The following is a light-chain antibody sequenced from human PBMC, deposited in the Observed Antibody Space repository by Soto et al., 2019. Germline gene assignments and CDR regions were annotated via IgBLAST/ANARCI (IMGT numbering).Light chain of an antibody. CDR3: QKYNSAPWT. Sequence: IQMTQSPSSLSASVEDRVTITCRASQGIGNNLAWYQQKPGKVPQLLIYAASTLQSGVPSRFSGSGSETDFTLTISSLQPEDVATYYCQKYNSAPWTFGQGTKVEIK. J-gene: IGKJ1*01. CDR2: AAS. CDR1: QGIGNN. V-gene: IGKV1-27*01.